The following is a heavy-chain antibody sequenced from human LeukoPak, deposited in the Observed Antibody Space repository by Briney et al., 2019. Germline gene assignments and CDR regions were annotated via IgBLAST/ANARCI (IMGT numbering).Heavy chain of an antibody. J-gene: IGHJ3*02. CDR1: GGSVSSRRYY. D-gene: IGHD3-22*01. Sequence: SETLSLTCTVSGGSVSSRRYYWTWIRQPPGKGLEWIGYIYYSGSTNYNPSLKSRVTISVDTSKNQFSLKLSSVTAADTAVYYCARRCSDSSGYPRDAFDIWGQGTMVTVSS. V-gene: IGHV4-61*01. CDR2: IYYSGST. CDR3: ARRCSDSSGYPRDAFDI.